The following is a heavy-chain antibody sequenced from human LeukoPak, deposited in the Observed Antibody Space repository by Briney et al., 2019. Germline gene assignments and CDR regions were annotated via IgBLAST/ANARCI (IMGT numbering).Heavy chain of an antibody. J-gene: IGHJ4*02. D-gene: IGHD3-16*01. CDR3: ARHGYTASHYFLDF. Sequence: SETLPLTCTVSSGSINSYYWGWVRQPAGRGLEWIGRIYTTGKTDYNPSLKSRLTMSVDTSKRQFSLNLRSVTAADTAIYYCARHGYTASHYFLDFWSQGTLVTVSS. V-gene: IGHV4-4*07. CDR1: SGSINSYY. CDR2: IYTTGKT.